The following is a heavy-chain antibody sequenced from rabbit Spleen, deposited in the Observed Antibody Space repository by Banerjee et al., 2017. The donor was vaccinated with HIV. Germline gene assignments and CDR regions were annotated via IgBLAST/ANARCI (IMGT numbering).Heavy chain of an antibody. Sequence: QSLEESGGDLVKPGASLTLTCKASGFDFSSTDYICWVRQAPGKGLEWISCIVRNSSDFTYSATWAKGRFTISKTSSTTVTLQMTSLTVADTATYFCARDTASSFSSYGMDLWGPGTLVTVS. CDR2: IVRNSSDFT. J-gene: IGHJ6*01. D-gene: IGHD3-3*01. CDR1: GFDFSSTDY. CDR3: ARDTASSFSSYGMDL. V-gene: IGHV1S40*01.